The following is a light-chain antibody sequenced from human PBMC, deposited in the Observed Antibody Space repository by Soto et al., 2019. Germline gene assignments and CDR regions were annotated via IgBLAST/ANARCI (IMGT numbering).Light chain of an antibody. CDR3: QQYHIYSGT. CDR1: QTIDSW. J-gene: IGKJ1*01. V-gene: IGKV1-5*03. CDR2: KAS. Sequence: DIQMTQSPSTLSASVGDRVTITCRASQTIDSWLAWYQQRPGKPPNLLIYKASTLASGVPSRFIGSGSGTEFTLTSNSLQPDDFATYYCQQYHIYSGTFGQGTKVEIK.